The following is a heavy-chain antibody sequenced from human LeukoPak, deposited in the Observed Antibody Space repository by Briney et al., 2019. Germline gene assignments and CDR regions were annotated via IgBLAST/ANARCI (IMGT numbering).Heavy chain of an antibody. CDR2: ISASGGRT. CDR3: ARDHGIPGGAYYYYMDV. CDR1: GFTFSGYA. V-gene: IGHV3-23*01. Sequence: GGSLRLSCAASGFTFSGYAMNWVRQTPGKGLEWVSGISASGGRTYYADSVKGRFTISRDNAKNSLYLQMNSLRAEDTAVYYCARDHGIPGGAYYYYMDVWGKGTTVTVSS. J-gene: IGHJ6*03. D-gene: IGHD2-2*01.